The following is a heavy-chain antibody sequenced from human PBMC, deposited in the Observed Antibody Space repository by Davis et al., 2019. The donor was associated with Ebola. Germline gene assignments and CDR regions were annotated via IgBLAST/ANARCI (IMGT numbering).Heavy chain of an antibody. CDR2: INPSDGTT. CDR3: ARPSETGTHQLWYFDL. V-gene: IGHV1-46*01. CDR1: GYTFTGYY. Sequence: AASVKVSCKASGYTFTGYYIHWVRQAPGQGFEWMGIINPSDGTTSRSYAQKFQGRVAMTRDTSTSTVYMELSSLRSEDTAVYYCARPSETGTHQLWYFDLWGRGTLVTVSS. D-gene: IGHD1-7*01. J-gene: IGHJ2*01.